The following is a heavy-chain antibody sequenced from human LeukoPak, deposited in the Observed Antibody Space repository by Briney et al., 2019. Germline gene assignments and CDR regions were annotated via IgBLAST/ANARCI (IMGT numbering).Heavy chain of an antibody. D-gene: IGHD1-14*01. Sequence: GRSLRLSCAASGFTYSSYGMHWVRQAPAKGLEWVAVISYDGSNKYYADSVKGRFTISRDNSKNTLYLQMNSLRAEDTAVYYCAKGTHALDYWGQGTLVTVSS. V-gene: IGHV3-30*18. J-gene: IGHJ4*02. CDR2: ISYDGSNK. CDR1: GFTYSSYG. CDR3: AKGTHALDY.